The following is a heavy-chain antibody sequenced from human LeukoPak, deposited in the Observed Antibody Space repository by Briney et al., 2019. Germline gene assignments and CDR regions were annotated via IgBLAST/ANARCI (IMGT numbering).Heavy chain of an antibody. J-gene: IGHJ4*02. Sequence: GGSLRLSCAASGFTVSSNYMSWVRQAPGKGLEWVSVIYSGGATYYADSVKGRFTISRDNSKNTLFLQMNSLKVEDTAVYYCARDDCSGGSCYYPNWGQGTLVTVSS. CDR3: ARDDCSGGSCYYPN. CDR2: IYSGGAT. CDR1: GFTVSSNY. D-gene: IGHD2-15*01. V-gene: IGHV3-53*01.